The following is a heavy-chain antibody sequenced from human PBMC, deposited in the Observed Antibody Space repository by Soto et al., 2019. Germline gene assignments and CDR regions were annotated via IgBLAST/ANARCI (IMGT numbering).Heavy chain of an antibody. Sequence: GGSLRLSCAASGFTFSSYGMHWVRQAPGKGLEWVAVISYDGSNKYYADSVKGRFTISRDNSKNTLYLQMNSLRAEDTAVYYCAKDVTSTRPPIKAGWSYYGMDVWGQGTTVTVSS. V-gene: IGHV3-30*18. D-gene: IGHD4-4*01. CDR1: GFTFSSYG. J-gene: IGHJ6*02. CDR2: ISYDGSNK. CDR3: AKDVTSTRPPIKAGWSYYGMDV.